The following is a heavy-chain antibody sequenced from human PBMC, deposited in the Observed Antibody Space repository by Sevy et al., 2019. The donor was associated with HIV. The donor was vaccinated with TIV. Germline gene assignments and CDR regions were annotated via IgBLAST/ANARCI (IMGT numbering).Heavy chain of an antibody. CDR2: INHSGST. Sequence: SETLSLTCAVYGGSFSGYYWSWIRQPPGKGLEWIGEINHSGSTNYNPSLKSRVTISVDTSKNQFSLKLSSVTAADTAVYYCARGVLAVAGTRGYYYYYGMDVWGQGTTVTVSS. CDR1: GGSFSGYY. CDR3: ARGVLAVAGTRGYYYYYGMDV. D-gene: IGHD6-19*01. V-gene: IGHV4-34*01. J-gene: IGHJ6*02.